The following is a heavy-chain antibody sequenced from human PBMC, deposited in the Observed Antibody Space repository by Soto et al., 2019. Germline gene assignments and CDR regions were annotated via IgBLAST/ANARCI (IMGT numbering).Heavy chain of an antibody. J-gene: IGHJ6*02. CDR2: IYPGDSDT. D-gene: IGHD3-3*01. CDR3: ARLGYYDFWSGSVAYYYYGMDV. Sequence: GESLKISCKGSGYSFTSYWIGWVRQMPGKGLEWMGIIYPGDSDTRYSPSFQGQVTISADKSISTAYLQWSSLKASDTAMYYCARLGYYDFWSGSVAYYYYGMDVWGQGTTVTVSS. V-gene: IGHV5-51*01. CDR1: GYSFTSYW.